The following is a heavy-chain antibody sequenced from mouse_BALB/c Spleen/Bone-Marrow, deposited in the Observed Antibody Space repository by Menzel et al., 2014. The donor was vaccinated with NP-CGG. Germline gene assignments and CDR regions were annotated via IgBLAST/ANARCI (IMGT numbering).Heavy chain of an antibody. J-gene: IGHJ4*01. CDR2: ISNGSSTI. CDR1: GFTFSSFG. CDR3: ARKGAMITHYYAMDY. V-gene: IGHV5-17*02. Sequence: EVKLMESGGGLVQPGGSRKLSCAASGFTFSSFGMHWVRQAPEKGLEWVAYISNGSSTIYYADTVKGRFTISRDNPKNTLCLQMTRLRSEDTAMYYCARKGAMITHYYAMDYWGQGTSVTVSS. D-gene: IGHD2-4*01.